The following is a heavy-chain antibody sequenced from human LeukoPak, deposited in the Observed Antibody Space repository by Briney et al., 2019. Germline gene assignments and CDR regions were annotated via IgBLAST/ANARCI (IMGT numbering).Heavy chain of an antibody. D-gene: IGHD6-13*01. CDR2: IYYSGST. V-gene: IGHV4-59*01. Sequence: PSETLSLTCTVSGGSISSYYWSWIRQPPGKGLEWIGYIYYSGSTNYNPSLKSRVTISVDTSKNQFSLKLSSVTAADTAVYYCARDNIAAAGRDYYYGMDVWGQGTTVTVSS. CDR3: ARDNIAAAGRDYYYGMDV. CDR1: GGSISSYY. J-gene: IGHJ6*02.